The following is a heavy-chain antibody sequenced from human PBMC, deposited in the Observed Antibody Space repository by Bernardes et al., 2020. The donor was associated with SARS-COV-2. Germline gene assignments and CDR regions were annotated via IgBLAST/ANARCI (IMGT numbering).Heavy chain of an antibody. Sequence: ASMKVSCKASGYTFIDYYIHWVRQAPGQGLEWMGWINPNSGGTNYAQKFQGWVTMTRDTSISTAYMELSRLRSDDTAVYYCARGHPYELPAFDYWGQGTLVTVSS. D-gene: IGHD3-16*01. CDR3: ARGHPYELPAFDY. J-gene: IGHJ4*02. V-gene: IGHV1-2*04. CDR2: INPNSGGT. CDR1: GYTFIDYY.